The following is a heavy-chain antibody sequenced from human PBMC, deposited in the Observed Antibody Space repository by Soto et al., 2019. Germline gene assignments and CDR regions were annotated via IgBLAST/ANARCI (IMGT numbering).Heavy chain of an antibody. J-gene: IGHJ3*02. Sequence: GGSLRLSCAASGFTFDDYAMHWVRQAPGKGLEWVSGISWNSGSIGYADSVKGRFTISRDNAKNSLYLQMNSLRAEDTALYYCAKDSEAVAGNDAFDIWGQGTMVTVSS. V-gene: IGHV3-9*01. CDR2: ISWNSGSI. D-gene: IGHD6-19*01. CDR3: AKDSEAVAGNDAFDI. CDR1: GFTFDDYA.